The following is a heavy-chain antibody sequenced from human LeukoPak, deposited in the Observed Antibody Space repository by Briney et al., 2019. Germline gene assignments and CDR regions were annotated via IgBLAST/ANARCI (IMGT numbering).Heavy chain of an antibody. CDR1: GYTFTSYD. CDR3: ARSRIVVVPAATTGYYGMDV. V-gene: IGHV1-8*01. D-gene: IGHD2-2*01. Sequence: ASVKVSCKASGYTFTSYDINWVRQATGQGLEWMGWVNPNSGNTGYAQKFQGRVTMTRNTSISTAYMELSSLRSEDTAVYYCARSRIVVVPAATTGYYGMDVWGQGTTVTVSS. CDR2: VNPNSGNT. J-gene: IGHJ6*02.